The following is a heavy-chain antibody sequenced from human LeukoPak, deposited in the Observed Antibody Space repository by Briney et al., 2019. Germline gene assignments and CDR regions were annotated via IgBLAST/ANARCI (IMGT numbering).Heavy chain of an antibody. CDR1: GYTFTSYA. V-gene: IGHV7-4-1*02. CDR3: ARDPSGTYGYYYYGMDV. J-gene: IGHJ6*02. Sequence: ASVTVSCTASGYTFTSYAINWVRQAPGQGLEWMGWINTNTGDPTYAQGFTGRFVFSLDTSVGTAYLQINSLKVEDTAVYFCARDPSGTYGYYYYGMDVWGQGTTVTVSS. CDR2: INTNTGDP. D-gene: IGHD1-26*01.